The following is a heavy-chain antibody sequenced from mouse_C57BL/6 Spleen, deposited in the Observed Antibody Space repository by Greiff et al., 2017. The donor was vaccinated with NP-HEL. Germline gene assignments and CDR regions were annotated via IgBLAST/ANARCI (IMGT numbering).Heavy chain of an antibody. CDR1: GFTFSDYY. CDR3: ARGGDAPFAY. CDR2: INYDGSST. V-gene: IGHV5-16*01. D-gene: IGHD3-3*01. Sequence: EVKLVESEGGLVQPGSSMKLSCTASGFTFSDYYMAWVRQVPEKGLEWVANINYDGSSTYYLDSLKSRFIISRDNAKNILYLQMSSLKSEDTATYYCARGGDAPFAYWGQGTLVTVSA. J-gene: IGHJ3*01.